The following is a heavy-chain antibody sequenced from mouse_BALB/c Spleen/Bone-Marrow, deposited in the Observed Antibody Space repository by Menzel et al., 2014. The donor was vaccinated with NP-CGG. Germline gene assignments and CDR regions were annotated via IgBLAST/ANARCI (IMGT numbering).Heavy chain of an antibody. CDR2: IFPGSGNT. V-gene: IGHV1-66*01. J-gene: IGHJ4*01. CDR3: AKRDKYDDYAMDY. CDR1: GYSFTSYY. D-gene: IGHD2-14*01. Sequence: VKLVESGPELVKPGASVKISCKASGYSFTSYYIHWVKQRPGQGLEWIGWIFPGSGNTKYNKKFKSKATLTADTSSSTAYMQLSSLTSEDSAVYFCAKRDKYDDYAMDYWGQGTSVTVSS.